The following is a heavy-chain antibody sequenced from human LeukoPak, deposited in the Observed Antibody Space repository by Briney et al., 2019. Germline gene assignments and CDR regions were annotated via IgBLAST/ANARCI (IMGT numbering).Heavy chain of an antibody. V-gene: IGHV4-39*07. Sequence: PSETLSLTCTVSGGSISSSSYYWGWIRQPPGKGLEWIGSIYYSGSTNYNPSLKSRVTISVDTSKNQFSLKLSSVTAADTAVYYCARFTQSIVVVPAAIGLDPFDAFDIWGQGTMVTVSS. CDR2: IYYSGST. CDR1: GGSISSSSYY. D-gene: IGHD2-2*01. CDR3: ARFTQSIVVVPAAIGLDPFDAFDI. J-gene: IGHJ3*02.